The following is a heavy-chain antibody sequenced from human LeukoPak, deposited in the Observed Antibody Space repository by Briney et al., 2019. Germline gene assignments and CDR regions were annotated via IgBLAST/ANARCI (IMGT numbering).Heavy chain of an antibody. J-gene: IGHJ4*02. CDR3: ARGGPYDILTGSLDY. CDR2: INPNSGGT. D-gene: IGHD3-9*01. CDR1: GYTFTGYY. V-gene: IGHV1-2*02. Sequence: GASVKVSCKASGYTFTGYYMHWVRQAPGQGLEWMGWINPNSGGTNCAQKFQGRVTMTRDTSISTAYMELSRLRSDDTAVYYCARGGPYDILTGSLDYWNQGTLVTVSS.